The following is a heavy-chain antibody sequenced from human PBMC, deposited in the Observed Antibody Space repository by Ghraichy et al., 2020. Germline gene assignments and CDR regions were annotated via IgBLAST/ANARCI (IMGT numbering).Heavy chain of an antibody. CDR1: GFTFSNYA. Sequence: GGSLRLSCAASGFTFSNYAMNWVRQAPGKGLEWVSAISSNGGGTYYTDSVKGRFTISRDNSKNTLYLQMNSLTAEDTAVYYCAKEGSPIFGVVIIRWFFDHWGQGTLVTVSS. J-gene: IGHJ4*02. D-gene: IGHD3-3*01. CDR2: ISSNGGGT. V-gene: IGHV3-23*01. CDR3: AKEGSPIFGVVIIRWFFDH.